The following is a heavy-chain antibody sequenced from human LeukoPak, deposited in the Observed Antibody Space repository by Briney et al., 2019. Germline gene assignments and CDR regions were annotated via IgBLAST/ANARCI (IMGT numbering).Heavy chain of an antibody. CDR1: GYTFTNYA. CDR3: ARDAYCGGDCYSHFDY. D-gene: IGHD2-21*02. Sequence: ASVKVSCKTSGYTFTNYALHWVRQAPGQRPEWMGWITAGNGNTKYSQKFQGRVTITRDTSASTAYMELSSLRSEDTAVYYCARDAYCGGDCYSHFDYWGQGTLVTVSS. CDR2: ITAGNGNT. J-gene: IGHJ4*02. V-gene: IGHV1-3*01.